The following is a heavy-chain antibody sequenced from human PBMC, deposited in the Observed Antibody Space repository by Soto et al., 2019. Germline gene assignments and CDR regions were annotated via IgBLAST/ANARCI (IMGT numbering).Heavy chain of an antibody. D-gene: IGHD1-1*01. CDR1: GGSISSGDYY. V-gene: IGHV4-30-4*01. J-gene: IGHJ5*02. CDR3: AGVRGRQLWFDP. Sequence: QMQLQESGPGLVKPSQTLSLTCTVSGGSISSGDYYWSWIRQPPGKGLEWIGYIYYSGTTNYNPSPKSTVTTSEDTSTNQFSLKTSSMTAADTAVYYCAGVRGRQLWFDPWGQGTLVTVSS. CDR2: IYYSGTT.